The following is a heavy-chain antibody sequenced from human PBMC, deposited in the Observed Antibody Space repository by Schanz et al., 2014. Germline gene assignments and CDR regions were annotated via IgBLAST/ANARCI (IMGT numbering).Heavy chain of an antibody. D-gene: IGHD3-10*01. CDR2: ISGYNGDT. CDR1: GYSFTDYA. J-gene: IGHJ6*02. Sequence: QVQLVQSGVEAKRPGASVRVSCKASGYSFTDYAIHWVRQAPGQGLEWMGWISGYNGDTNYAPKFQDRVTITADKSTSTAYMELSSLRSEDTAVYYCVRDAGWAFGDYHGMDVWGQGTSVTVSS. V-gene: IGHV1-18*01. CDR3: VRDAGWAFGDYHGMDV.